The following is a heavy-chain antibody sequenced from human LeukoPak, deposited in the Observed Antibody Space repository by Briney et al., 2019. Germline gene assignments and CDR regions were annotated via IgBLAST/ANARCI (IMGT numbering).Heavy chain of an antibody. J-gene: IGHJ5*02. CDR1: GYTFTSYD. CDR2: INPNSGGT. CDR3: AREHIVTSGPAGWFDP. V-gene: IGHV1-2*02. D-gene: IGHD2-21*01. Sequence: ASVKVSCKASGYTFTSYDINWVRQAPGQGLEWMGWINPNSGGTNYAQKFQGRVTMTRDTSISTAYMELSRLRSDDTAVYYCAREHIVTSGPAGWFDPWGQGTLVTVPS.